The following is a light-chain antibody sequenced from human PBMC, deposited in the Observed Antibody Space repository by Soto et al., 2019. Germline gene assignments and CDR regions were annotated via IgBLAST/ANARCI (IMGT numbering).Light chain of an antibody. J-gene: IGKJ1*01. Sequence: EIVMTQSPATLSVSPGERATLSCRASQSVSSNLAWYQQKPGQAPRLLIYGASTRATGIPARFSGSGSGTEFTLTISRLQSEDFAVYYCQQYNNCPQTFGQGTKVDIK. CDR2: GAS. CDR1: QSVSSN. CDR3: QQYNNCPQT. V-gene: IGKV3-15*01.